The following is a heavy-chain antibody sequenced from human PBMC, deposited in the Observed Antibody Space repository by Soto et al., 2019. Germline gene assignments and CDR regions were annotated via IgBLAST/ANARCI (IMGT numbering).Heavy chain of an antibody. CDR1: GFTFSDYY. V-gene: IGHV3-11*06. D-gene: IGHD5-12*01. Sequence: GGSLRLCCAASGFTFSDYYMSWIRQAPGKGLEWVSYISSSSSYTYYADSVKGRFTISRDNSKNTLYLQMNSLRAEDTAVYYCARDYYRFNSGYGFSMDVWGQGTTVTVSS. J-gene: IGHJ6*02. CDR3: ARDYYRFNSGYGFSMDV. CDR2: ISSSSSYT.